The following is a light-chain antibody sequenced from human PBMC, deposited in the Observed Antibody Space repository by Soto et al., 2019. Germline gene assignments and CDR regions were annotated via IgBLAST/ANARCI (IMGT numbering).Light chain of an antibody. CDR3: MQALQSPRT. CDR2: LGS. Sequence: DILLTQSPISLPVTPGEPASISCWSSRCLLHSTGKNYLDWFLQKPGQSPKLLIYLGSNRASGVPDRFSGSGSGTNFTLRISRVEAEDVGVYYCMQALQSPRTFGRETKVDIK. J-gene: IGKJ1*01. V-gene: IGKV2-28*01. CDR1: RCLLHSTGKNY.